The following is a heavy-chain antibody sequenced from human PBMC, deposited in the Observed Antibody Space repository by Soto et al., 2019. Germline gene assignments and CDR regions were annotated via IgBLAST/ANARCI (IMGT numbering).Heavy chain of an antibody. J-gene: IGHJ5*02. D-gene: IGHD1-26*01. V-gene: IGHV4-59*01. Sequence: SETLSLTCTVSGGSISSYYWSWIRQPPGKGLEWIGYIYYSGSTNYNPSLKSRVTISVDTSKNQFSLKLSSVTAADTAVYYCARISGSYSRFDPWGQGTLVTVSS. CDR2: IYYSGST. CDR1: GGSISSYY. CDR3: ARISGSYSRFDP.